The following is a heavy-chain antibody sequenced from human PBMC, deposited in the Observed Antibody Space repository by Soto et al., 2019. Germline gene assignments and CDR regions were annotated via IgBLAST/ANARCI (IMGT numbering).Heavy chain of an antibody. CDR1: GYIFTNYY. CDR2: INPLPTSGST. D-gene: IGHD6-13*01. Sequence: QVQLVQSGAEVKKPGASVKASCKASGYIFTNYYIHWVRQAPGQGLEWMAIINPLPTSGSTNYAHKVQGRVTVTRDTSTCTVYLEMSSLRSDDTAVYYCARDLAAAAYWGQGTLVTVSS. CDR3: ARDLAAAAY. V-gene: IGHV1-46*01. J-gene: IGHJ4*02.